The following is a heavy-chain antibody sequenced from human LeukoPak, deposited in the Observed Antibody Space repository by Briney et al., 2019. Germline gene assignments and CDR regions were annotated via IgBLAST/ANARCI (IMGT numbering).Heavy chain of an antibody. CDR3: ASLPIRLTGVDY. V-gene: IGHV4-38-2*01. Sequence: SKTLSLTCAVSGYSISSGYYWGWIRQPPGKGLEWIGSIYHSGNTYYNPSLKSRVTISVDTSKNQFSLKLSSVTATDTAVYYCASLPIRLTGVDYWGQGTPVTVSS. D-gene: IGHD7-27*01. J-gene: IGHJ4*02. CDR2: IYHSGNT. CDR1: GYSISSGYY.